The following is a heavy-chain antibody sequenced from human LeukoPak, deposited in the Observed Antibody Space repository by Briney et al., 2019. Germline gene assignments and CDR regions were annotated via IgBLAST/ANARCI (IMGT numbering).Heavy chain of an antibody. Sequence: GGSLRLSCAASGFIFSTYDMNWVRQAPGKGLEWVGRIKSKTEGGTTDYAAPVKGRFTISRDDSKNTLYLQMNSLKTEDTAVYYCTTDEWSWGQGTLVTVSS. J-gene: IGHJ4*02. CDR1: GFIFSTYD. V-gene: IGHV3-15*01. D-gene: IGHD3-3*01. CDR2: IKSKTEGGTT. CDR3: TTDEWS.